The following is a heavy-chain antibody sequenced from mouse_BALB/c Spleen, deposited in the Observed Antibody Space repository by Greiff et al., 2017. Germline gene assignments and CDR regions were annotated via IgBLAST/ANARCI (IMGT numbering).Heavy chain of an antibody. CDR3: TKTGIENFDY. CDR2: IYPGNSDT. V-gene: IGHV1-5*01. J-gene: IGHJ2*01. Sequence: VQLQQSGTVLARPGASVKMSCKASGYSFTSYWMHWVKQRPGRGLEWIGAIYPGNSDTSYNQKFKGKAKLTAVTSASTAYMELSSLTNEDSAVYYCTKTGIENFDYWGQGTTLTVSS. CDR1: GYSFTSYW. D-gene: IGHD4-1*01.